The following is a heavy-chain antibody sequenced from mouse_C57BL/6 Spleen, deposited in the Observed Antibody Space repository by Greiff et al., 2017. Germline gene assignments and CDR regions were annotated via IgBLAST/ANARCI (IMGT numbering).Heavy chain of an antibody. Sequence: EVQLQQSGPELVKPGASVKMSCKASGYTFTDYNMHWVKQSHGKSLEWIGYINPNNGGTSYNQKFKGKATLTVNKSSSTAYMELRSLTSEDSAVYYCAHGSLYWYFDVWGTGTTVTVSS. V-gene: IGHV1-22*01. CDR2: INPNNGGT. CDR1: GYTFTDYN. D-gene: IGHD1-1*01. J-gene: IGHJ1*03. CDR3: AHGSLYWYFDV.